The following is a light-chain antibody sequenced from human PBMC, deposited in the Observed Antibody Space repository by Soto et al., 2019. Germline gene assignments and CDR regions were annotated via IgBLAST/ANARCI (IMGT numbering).Light chain of an antibody. CDR1: SSNIGSNY. Sequence: QSVLTQPPSASGTPGQRVTISCSGSSSNIGSNYVYWYQQLPGTAPNLLIYRHNQRPSGVPDRFSGSKSGTSASLAISGLRSEDEADYYCAAWDDSLSGRVFGGGTKLTAL. V-gene: IGLV1-47*01. CDR3: AAWDDSLSGRV. J-gene: IGLJ2*01. CDR2: RHN.